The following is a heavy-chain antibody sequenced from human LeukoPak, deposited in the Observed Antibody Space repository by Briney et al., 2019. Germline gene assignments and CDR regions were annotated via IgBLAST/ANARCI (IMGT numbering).Heavy chain of an antibody. V-gene: IGHV3-7*01. D-gene: IGHD6-13*01. CDR3: ARGSSAAGY. J-gene: IGHJ4*02. CDR2: IKQDGSEK. CDR1: GFTCCSHW. Sequence: GGSLSCSCAASGFTCCSHWMSWDRQGQGKGREWVANIKQDGSEKNYVDSVKGRFTISRDNAKNSLYLQMNSLRAEDTAVYYCARGSSAAGYWGQGTLVTVSS.